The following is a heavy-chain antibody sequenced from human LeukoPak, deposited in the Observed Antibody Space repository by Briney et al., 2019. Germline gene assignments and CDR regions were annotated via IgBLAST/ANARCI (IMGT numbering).Heavy chain of an antibody. CDR2: ITSGSSYI. V-gene: IGHV3-21*01. CDR3: ARDPYSGSYGNYYYYFMDV. Sequence: GGSLRLSCAASGFTFSSYNMNWVRQAPGKGLEWVSSITSGSSYIYYADSVKGRFTISRDNAKNSLYLQVNSLRAEDTAVYYCARDPYSGSYGNYYYYFMDVWGKGTTVTISS. J-gene: IGHJ6*03. CDR1: GFTFSSYN. D-gene: IGHD1-26*01.